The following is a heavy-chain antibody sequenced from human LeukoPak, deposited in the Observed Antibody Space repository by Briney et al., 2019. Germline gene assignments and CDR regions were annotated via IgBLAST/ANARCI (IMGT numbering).Heavy chain of an antibody. D-gene: IGHD1-7*01. CDR3: ARGIITGTTQGFDP. J-gene: IGHJ5*02. CDR1: GGSISSYY. CDR2: INHSGST. Sequence: SETLSLTCTVSGGSISSYYWSWIRQPPGKGLEWIGEINHSGSTNYNPSLKSRVTISVDTSKNQFSLKLSSVTAADTAVYYCARGIITGTTQGFDPWGQGTLVTVSS. V-gene: IGHV4-34*01.